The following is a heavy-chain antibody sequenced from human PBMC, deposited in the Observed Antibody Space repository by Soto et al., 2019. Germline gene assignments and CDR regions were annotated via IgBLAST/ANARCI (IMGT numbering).Heavy chain of an antibody. D-gene: IGHD2-15*01. CDR1: GYTFTSYY. V-gene: IGHV1-46*01. J-gene: IGHJ6*02. Sequence: ASVKVSCKASGYTFTSYYMHWVRQAPGQGLEWMGIINPSGGSTSYAQKFQGRVTMTRDTSTSTVYKELSSLRSEDTAVYYCARDLSIVVVAAHYYYYYGMDVWGQGTTVTVSS. CDR3: ARDLSIVVVAAHYYYYYGMDV. CDR2: INPSGGST.